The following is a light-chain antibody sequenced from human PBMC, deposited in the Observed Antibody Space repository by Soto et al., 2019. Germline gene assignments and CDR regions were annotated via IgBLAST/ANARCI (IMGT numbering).Light chain of an antibody. V-gene: IGKV3-20*01. CDR2: GAS. CDR1: QTVGSNY. J-gene: IGKJ2*01. CDR3: QQYVSSPYT. Sequence: EIVLTQSPGTMSLSPGERATLSCRASQTVGSNYLAWFQQKPGQAPRLLMHGASSRATDIPDRFGGSGSGTEFTLTISRLEAEDFAVYYCQQYVSSPYTFGQGTKLEI.